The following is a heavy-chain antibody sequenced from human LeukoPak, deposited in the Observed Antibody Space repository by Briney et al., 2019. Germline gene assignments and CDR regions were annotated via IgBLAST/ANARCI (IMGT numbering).Heavy chain of an antibody. CDR3: AKETIPVGGPNYFDY. CDR1: GFTFSSYS. V-gene: IGHV3-21*01. Sequence: GGSLRLSCAASGFTFSSYSMNWVRQAPGKGLEWVSSISSSSSYIYYADSVKGRFTISRDNAKNSLYLQMNSLRAEDTALYYCAKETIPVGGPNYFDYWGQGILVTVSS. J-gene: IGHJ4*02. CDR2: ISSSSSYI. D-gene: IGHD6-19*01.